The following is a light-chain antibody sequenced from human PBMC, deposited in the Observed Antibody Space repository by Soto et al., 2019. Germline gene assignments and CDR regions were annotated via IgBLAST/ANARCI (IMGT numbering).Light chain of an antibody. CDR3: SAWDNSLNGYV. Sequence: QSVLTQPPSVSGAPGQRVTISCTGSSSNIGAGYDVHWYQQLPGTAPKLLIYGNSNRPSGVPDRFSGSKSGTSASLAITGLQSEDEGDYCCSAWDNSLNGYVFGPGTKVTVL. J-gene: IGLJ1*01. CDR2: GNS. CDR1: SSNIGAGYD. V-gene: IGLV1-40*01.